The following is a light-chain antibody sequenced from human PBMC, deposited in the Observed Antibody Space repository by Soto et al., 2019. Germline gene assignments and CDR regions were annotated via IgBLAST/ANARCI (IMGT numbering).Light chain of an antibody. CDR2: DAS. Sequence: VLTQSPDTLSFSPGERASLSCRASQSVSSYLLWYKQKHGQTPRLVIYDASNRATGIPDRFSGSGSGTDFTLTISRLEPEDFALYYCQQYVTSAITFGQGTRLEIK. J-gene: IGKJ5*01. V-gene: IGKV3-20*01. CDR3: QQYVTSAIT. CDR1: QSVSSY.